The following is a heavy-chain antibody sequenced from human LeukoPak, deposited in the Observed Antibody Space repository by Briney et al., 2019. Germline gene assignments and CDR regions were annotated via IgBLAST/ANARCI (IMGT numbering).Heavy chain of an antibody. CDR1: GFTVSSNY. CDR3: AREGVGRRFAFDF. CDR2: IYSGGST. J-gene: IGHJ4*02. V-gene: IGHV3-66*01. Sequence: PGGSLRLSCAASGFTVSSNYMSWVRQAPGKGLEWVSVIYSGGSTYYADSVKGRFTISRDNSKNTLYLQMNSLRAEDTAVYYCAREGVGRRFAFDFWGQGILVTVSS. D-gene: IGHD3-10*01.